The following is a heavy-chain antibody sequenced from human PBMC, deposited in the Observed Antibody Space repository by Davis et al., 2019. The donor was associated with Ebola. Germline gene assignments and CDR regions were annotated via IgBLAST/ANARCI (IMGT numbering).Heavy chain of an antibody. CDR3: ARARFLEWLLDY. CDR2: IYYSGST. CDR1: GGSFSGYY. Sequence: MPSETLSLTCAVYGGSFSGYYWGWIRRHPGKGLEWIGYIYYSGSTYYNPSLKSRVTISVDTSKNQFSLELSSVTAADTAVYYCARARFLEWLLDYWGQGTLVTVSS. V-gene: IGHV4-31*11. J-gene: IGHJ4*02. D-gene: IGHD3-3*01.